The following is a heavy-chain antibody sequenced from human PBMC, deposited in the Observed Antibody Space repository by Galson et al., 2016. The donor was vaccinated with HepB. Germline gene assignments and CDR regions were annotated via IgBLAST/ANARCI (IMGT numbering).Heavy chain of an antibody. V-gene: IGHV3-48*02. Sequence: SLRLSCAASGFIFSTYSMSWVRQAPGKGLEWVSYISSSGGTIYYADSVKGRFIISRDNAKNSLFLQMDSLRDEDTAVYYCARLPGYYNGFDDWGQGPLVTVSS. CDR1: GFIFSTYS. CDR3: ARLPGYYNGFDD. J-gene: IGHJ4*02. CDR2: ISSSGGTI. D-gene: IGHD3-9*01.